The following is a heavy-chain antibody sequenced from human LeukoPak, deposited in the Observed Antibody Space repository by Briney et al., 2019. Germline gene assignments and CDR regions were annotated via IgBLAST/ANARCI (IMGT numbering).Heavy chain of an antibody. J-gene: IGHJ5*01. D-gene: IGHD6-13*01. CDR3: AKGAAAGTGNWFDS. Sequence: PGGSLRLSCAASGFTFSSYWMSWVRQAPGKGLEWVANIKQDGSEKYYVDSVKGRFTISRDNAKNSLYLQMNSLRAEGMALYYCAKGAAAGTGNWFDSWGQGTLVTVSS. CDR1: GFTFSSYW. CDR2: IKQDGSEK. V-gene: IGHV3-7*03.